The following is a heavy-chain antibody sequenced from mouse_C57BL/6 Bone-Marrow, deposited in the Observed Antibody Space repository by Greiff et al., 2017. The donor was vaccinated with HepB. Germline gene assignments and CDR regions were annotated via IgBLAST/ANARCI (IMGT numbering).Heavy chain of an antibody. D-gene: IGHD1-1*01. CDR1: GYTFTDYY. J-gene: IGHJ2*01. CDR3: ARAFITTGNFDY. CDR2: INPNNGGT. Sequence: VQLQQSGPELVKPGASVKISCKASGYTFTDYYMNWVKQSHGKSLEWIGDINPNNGGTSYNQKFKGKATLTVDKSSSTAYMELRSLTSEDSAVYYCARAFITTGNFDYWGQGTTLTVSS. V-gene: IGHV1-26*01.